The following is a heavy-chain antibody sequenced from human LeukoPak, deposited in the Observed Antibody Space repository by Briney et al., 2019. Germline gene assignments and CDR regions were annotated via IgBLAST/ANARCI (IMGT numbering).Heavy chain of an antibody. V-gene: IGHV4-39*01. Sequence: PSETLSLTCTVSGGSISSGSYYWGWIRQPPGKGLEWTGSIYYSGSTFYNPSLKSRVTISVEASKNQFSLKLSSVTAADTAVYYCARHRDNYDDRIDYWGQGTLVTVSS. CDR3: ARHRDNYDDRIDY. D-gene: IGHD3-22*01. CDR2: IYYSGST. CDR1: GGSISSGSYY. J-gene: IGHJ4*02.